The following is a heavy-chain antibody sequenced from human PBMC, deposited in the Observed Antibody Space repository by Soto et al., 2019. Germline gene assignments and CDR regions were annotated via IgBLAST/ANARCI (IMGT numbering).Heavy chain of an antibody. CDR1: GGTFSNYA. CDR3: AKDGGKDGYFGNWFDP. J-gene: IGHJ5*02. D-gene: IGHD5-12*01. CDR2: ISPIFGSA. V-gene: IGHV1-69*15. Sequence: QVQLVQSGAEVKKPGSSVKVSCKASGGTFSNYAITWVRQSPGQGREWLGRISPIFGSANYAQKFQGRVTMTADESTTTAYMELSSLRSDDTAVDYCAKDGGKDGYFGNWFDPWGQGTLVTVSS.